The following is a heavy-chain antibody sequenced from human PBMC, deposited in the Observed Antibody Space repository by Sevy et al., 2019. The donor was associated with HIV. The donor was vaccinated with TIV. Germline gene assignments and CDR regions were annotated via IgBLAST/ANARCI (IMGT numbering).Heavy chain of an antibody. CDR3: ARGVGRWFGDREYYFDY. D-gene: IGHD3-10*01. CDR2: IGTAGDT. J-gene: IGHJ4*02. Sequence: GGSLRLSFAASGFTFSSYDMHWVRQATGKGLEWVSAIGTAGDTYYPGSVKGRFTISRENAKNSLYLQMNSLRAGDTAVYYCARGVGRWFGDREYYFDYWGQGTLVTVSS. V-gene: IGHV3-13*01. CDR1: GFTFSSYD.